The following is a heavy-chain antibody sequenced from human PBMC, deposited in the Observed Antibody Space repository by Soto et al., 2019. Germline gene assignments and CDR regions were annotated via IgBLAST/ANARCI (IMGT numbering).Heavy chain of an antibody. CDR3: ARVPNFVVYSSPTHAYHFDY. J-gene: IGHJ4*02. Sequence: QVQLVQSGAEVKNPGASVKVSCRTSGYTFTDYYLHWVRQAPGQGLEWMGWINPQSGGTNYAQRFRDWVTLTRDSSISTAYMELSRLKSDRTAVYYCARVPNFVVYSSPTHAYHFDYWGQGTLVTVSS. CDR2: INPQSGGT. V-gene: IGHV1-2*04. CDR1: GYTFTDYY. D-gene: IGHD6-19*01.